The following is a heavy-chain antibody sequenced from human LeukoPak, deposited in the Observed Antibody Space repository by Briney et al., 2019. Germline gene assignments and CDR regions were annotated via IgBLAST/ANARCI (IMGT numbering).Heavy chain of an antibody. J-gene: IGHJ4*02. CDR1: GFTFNSYE. V-gene: IGHV3-48*03. Sequence: PGGSLRLSCAASGFTFNSYEMNWVRQAPGKGLEWVSYISSNGSTIYYADSVKGRFTISRDNAKKSLYLQMNSLRAEDTAVYYCVRDRGWLSNPGYFDYWGRGTLVTVSS. D-gene: IGHD3-22*01. CDR3: VRDRGWLSNPGYFDY. CDR2: ISSNGSTI.